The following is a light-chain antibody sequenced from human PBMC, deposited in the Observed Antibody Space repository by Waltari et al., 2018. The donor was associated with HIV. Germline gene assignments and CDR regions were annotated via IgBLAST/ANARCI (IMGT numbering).Light chain of an antibody. Sequence: IVMTQSPDSLAVSLGERATINCKSSQSVLYSSNNQNYSAWYQQKPGQPPKLLIYWASTRESGVPDRFSGSGSGTDVTLTISSLQAEDVAVYYCQQYYSTPITFGQGTRLEIK. V-gene: IGKV4-1*01. J-gene: IGKJ5*01. CDR1: QSVLYSSNNQNY. CDR2: WAS. CDR3: QQYYSTPIT.